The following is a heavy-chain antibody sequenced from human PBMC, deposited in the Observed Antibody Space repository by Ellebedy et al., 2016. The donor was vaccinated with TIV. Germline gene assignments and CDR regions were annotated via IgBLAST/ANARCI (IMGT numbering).Heavy chain of an antibody. CDR2: ISDDGNKT. CDR3: ATETFYGRSCLDY. D-gene: IGHD3-22*01. Sequence: GESLKISXAASGFTFSNYPIHLVRPAPGKGLEWVAVISDDGNKTNYADSVKGRFTISRDNFKNTLYLQMNSLRAEDMAVYYCATETFYGRSCLDYWGQGTLVTVSS. J-gene: IGHJ4*02. V-gene: IGHV3-30-3*01. CDR1: GFTFSNYP.